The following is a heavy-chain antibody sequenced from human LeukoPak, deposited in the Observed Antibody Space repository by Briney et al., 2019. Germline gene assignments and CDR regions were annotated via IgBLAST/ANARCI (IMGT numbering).Heavy chain of an antibody. V-gene: IGHV3-23*01. J-gene: IGHJ4*02. CDR2: ISGSGGST. D-gene: IGHD1-26*01. CDR3: AKDGGSYTSSFDY. CDR1: GFTFSRYA. Sequence: PGGSLRLSCAASGFTFSRYAMSWVRQAPGKGLEWVSAISGSGGSTYYADSVKGRFTISRDNSKNTLYLQMNSLRAEDTAVYYCAKDGGSYTSSFDYWGQGTLVTVSS.